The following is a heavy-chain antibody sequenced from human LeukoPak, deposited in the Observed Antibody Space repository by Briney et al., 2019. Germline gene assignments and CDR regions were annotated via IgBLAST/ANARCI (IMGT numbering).Heavy chain of an antibody. J-gene: IGHJ4*02. CDR1: GYTFTSYD. Sequence: ASVKVSCKASGYTFTSYDINWVRQATGQGLEWMGWMNPNSGNTGYAQKFQGRVTMTRSTSISTAYMELSSLRSEDTAVYYCARVPVWSGYYRLSIFWGQGTLVTVSS. CDR3: ARVPVWSGYYRLSIF. D-gene: IGHD3-3*01. V-gene: IGHV1-8*01. CDR2: MNPNSGNT.